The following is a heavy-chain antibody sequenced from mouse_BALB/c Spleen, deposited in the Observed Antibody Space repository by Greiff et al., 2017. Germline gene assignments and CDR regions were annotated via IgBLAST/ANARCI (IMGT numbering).Heavy chain of an antibody. CDR1: GFTFTAYY. D-gene: IGHD1-3*01. V-gene: IGHV7-3*02. Sequence: EVHLVESGGGLVQPGGSLRLSCATSGFTFTAYYMSWVRQPPGQALEWMGFIRNKANGYTTEYSASVKGRFTISRDNSQSILYLQMNTLRAEDSATYYCARDKWGNLPYAMDYWGQGTSVTVSS. J-gene: IGHJ4*01. CDR2: IRNKANGYTT. CDR3: ARDKWGNLPYAMDY.